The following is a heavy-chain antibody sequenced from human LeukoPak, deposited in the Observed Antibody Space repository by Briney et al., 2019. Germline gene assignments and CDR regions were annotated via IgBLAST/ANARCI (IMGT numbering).Heavy chain of an antibody. CDR1: GFTFSGHG. CDR3: ARDRGVSYFDY. Sequence: GGSLRLSCAASGFTFSGHGMHWVRQAPGKGLEWVAVIWYDGSNKYYPDSAKGRFTISRDNSKNTLYLQMNSLRAEDTAVYYCARDRGVSYFDYWGQGTLVTVSS. V-gene: IGHV3-33*01. J-gene: IGHJ4*02. CDR2: IWYDGSNK.